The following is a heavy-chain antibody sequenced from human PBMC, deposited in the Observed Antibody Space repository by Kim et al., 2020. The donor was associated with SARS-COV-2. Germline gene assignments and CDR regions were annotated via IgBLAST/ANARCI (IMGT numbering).Heavy chain of an antibody. CDR3: ARGGRYSGYGWFDP. D-gene: IGHD5-12*01. J-gene: IGHJ5*02. Sequence: AQKFQGRVTMTRDTSTSTVYMELSSLRSEDTAVYYCARGGRYSGYGWFDPWGQGTLVTVSS. V-gene: IGHV1-46*01.